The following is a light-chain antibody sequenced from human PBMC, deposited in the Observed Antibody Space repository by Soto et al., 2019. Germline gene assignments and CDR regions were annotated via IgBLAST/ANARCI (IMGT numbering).Light chain of an antibody. CDR1: QSVNSNY. J-gene: IGKJ1*01. Sequence: EIVLKQSRGTLSLSPGESAPLSCHASQSVNSNYLAWYQQRPGQAPRLLIYGASSRATGIPDRFSGSGSGTDFTLTISRLEPEDFAVYYCQQYYNWPRTFGQGTMVDIK. CDR3: QQYYNWPRT. CDR2: GAS. V-gene: IGKV3-20*01.